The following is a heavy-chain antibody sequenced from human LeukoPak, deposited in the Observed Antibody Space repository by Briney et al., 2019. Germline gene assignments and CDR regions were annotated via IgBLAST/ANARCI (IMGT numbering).Heavy chain of an antibody. CDR3: TTDSSATTMVRGVCDY. CDR2: IKSKGDGGTT. J-gene: IGHJ4*02. D-gene: IGHD3-10*01. CDR1: GFTFSNAW. V-gene: IGHV3-15*01. Sequence: GGSLRLSCAASGFTFSNAWMNWVRQAPGKGLEWVGRIKSKGDGGTTDYAAPAKGRFTISRDDSKNTLYLQVNSLKTEDTAVYYCTTDSSATTMVRGVCDYWGQGTLVTVTS.